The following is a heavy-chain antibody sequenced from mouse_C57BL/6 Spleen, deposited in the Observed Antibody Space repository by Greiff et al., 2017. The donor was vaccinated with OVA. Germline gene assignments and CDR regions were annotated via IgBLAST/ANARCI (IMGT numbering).Heavy chain of an antibody. CDR1: GYAFSSSW. CDR2: IYPGDGDT. V-gene: IGHV1-82*01. CDR3: ASHYYGSSYDYFDY. Sequence: VQLQQSGPELVKPGASVKISCKASGYAFSSSWMNWVKQRPGKGLEWIGRIYPGDGDTNYNGKFKGKATLTADKSSSTAYMQLSSLTSEDSAVYFCASHYYGSSYDYFDYWGQGNTLTVSS. D-gene: IGHD1-1*01. J-gene: IGHJ2*01.